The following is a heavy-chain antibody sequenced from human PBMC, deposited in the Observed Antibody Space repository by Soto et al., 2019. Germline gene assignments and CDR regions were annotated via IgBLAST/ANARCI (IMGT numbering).Heavy chain of an antibody. CDR1: GSTFSNDW. V-gene: IGHV3-74*01. CDR3: ARDRSYSLDV. CDR2: INSDGSST. J-gene: IGHJ6*02. Sequence: LRLSCAVSGSTFSNDWMHWVRQAPGKGLVWVSHINSDGSSTNYADFVKGRFTIARDNAKNTVYLQMNSLRAEDTAVYYCARDRSYSLDVWGQGTTVTVSS.